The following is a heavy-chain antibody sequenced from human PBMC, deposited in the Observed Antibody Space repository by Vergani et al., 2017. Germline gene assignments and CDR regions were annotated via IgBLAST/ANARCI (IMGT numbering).Heavy chain of an antibody. CDR2: ISSDGSNK. V-gene: IGHV3-30*18. Sequence: QVQLVESGGGVVQPGRSLRLSCAASGFTFGSYGMHWVRQAPGKGLEWVSLISSDGSNKYYADSVRGRFTISRDNSKNTLYLQMNSLRAEDTAVYYCAKDLLPAAMMGLFDYWGQGTLVTVSS. D-gene: IGHD2-2*01. CDR3: AKDLLPAAMMGLFDY. J-gene: IGHJ4*02. CDR1: GFTFGSYG.